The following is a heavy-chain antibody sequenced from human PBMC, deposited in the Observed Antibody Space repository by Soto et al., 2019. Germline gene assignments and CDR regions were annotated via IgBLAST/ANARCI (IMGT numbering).Heavy chain of an antibody. CDR3: ARDASSHSSSWEDYYYYYGMDV. Sequence: VASVKVSCKASGYTFTGYYMHWVRQAPGQGLEWMGWINPNSGGTNYAQKFQGWVTMTRDTSISTAYMELSRLRSDDTAVYYCARDASSHSSSWEDYYYYYGMDVWGQGTTVTVSS. D-gene: IGHD6-13*01. CDR2: INPNSGGT. CDR1: GYTFTGYY. V-gene: IGHV1-2*04. J-gene: IGHJ6*02.